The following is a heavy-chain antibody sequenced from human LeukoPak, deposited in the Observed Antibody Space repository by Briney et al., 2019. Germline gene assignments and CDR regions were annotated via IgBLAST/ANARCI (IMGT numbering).Heavy chain of an antibody. CDR3: ARVVGATVDPFDY. V-gene: IGHV1-18*01. CDR2: ISAYNGNT. Sequence: ASVKVSCKASGYTFTRYGISRVRQAPGQGLEWMGWISAYNGNTNYAQKLQGRVTMTTDTSTSTAYMELRRLSSDGTAVYYCARVVGATVDPFDYWGQGTLVTVSS. CDR1: GYTFTRYG. D-gene: IGHD1-26*01. J-gene: IGHJ4*02.